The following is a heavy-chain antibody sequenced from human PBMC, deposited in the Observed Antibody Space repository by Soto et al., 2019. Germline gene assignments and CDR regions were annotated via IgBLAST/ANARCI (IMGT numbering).Heavy chain of an antibody. CDR3: ARGPRETSPLDP. Sequence: SETLSLTCAVYGGSFSGYYWSWIRQPPGKGLEWIGEINHSGTTKYNPSLESRVTISLDTSKNQFFLNLNSVTAADTAVYYCARGPRETSPLDPWGQGTLVTVSS. CDR2: INHSGTT. V-gene: IGHV4-34*01. CDR1: GGSFSGYY. J-gene: IGHJ5*02.